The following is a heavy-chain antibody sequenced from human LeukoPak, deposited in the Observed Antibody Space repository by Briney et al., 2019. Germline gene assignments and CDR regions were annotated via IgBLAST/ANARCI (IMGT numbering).Heavy chain of an antibody. D-gene: IGHD5-18*01. CDR3: ARDIDPVYSYARGYFDY. CDR1: GFTFSSYS. Sequence: GGSLRLSCAASGFTFSSYSMNWVRQAPGKGLEWVSYISSSSNTMYYGDSVKGRFTISRDNAKNSLYLQMNSLRAEDTAVYYCARDIDPVYSYARGYFDYWGQGTLVTVSS. CDR2: ISSSSNTM. V-gene: IGHV3-48*04. J-gene: IGHJ4*02.